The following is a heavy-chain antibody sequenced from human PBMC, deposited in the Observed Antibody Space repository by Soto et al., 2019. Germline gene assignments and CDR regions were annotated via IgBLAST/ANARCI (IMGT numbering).Heavy chain of an antibody. V-gene: IGHV3-23*01. D-gene: IGHD6-19*01. J-gene: IGHJ4*02. CDR1: GFTFSSYA. CDR3: AKEGEYSSGWDNFDY. Sequence: EVQLLESGGGLVQPGGSLRLSCAASGFTFSSYAMSWVRQAPGKGLEWVSAISGSGGSTYYADSVKGRFTISRATSKNTLYLQMNSLRAEDTAVYYCAKEGEYSSGWDNFDYWGQGTLVTVSS. CDR2: ISGSGGST.